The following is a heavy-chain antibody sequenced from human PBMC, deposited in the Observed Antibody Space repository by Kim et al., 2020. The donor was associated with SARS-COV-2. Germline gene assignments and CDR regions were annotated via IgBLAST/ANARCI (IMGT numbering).Heavy chain of an antibody. J-gene: IGHJ3*02. V-gene: IGHV3-15*01. D-gene: IGHD6-13*01. CDR3: TTVIAAAGDDAFDI. Sequence: AAPVKGRFTISRDDSKNTLYLQMNSLKTEDTAVYYCTTVIAAAGDDAFDIWGQGTMVTVSS.